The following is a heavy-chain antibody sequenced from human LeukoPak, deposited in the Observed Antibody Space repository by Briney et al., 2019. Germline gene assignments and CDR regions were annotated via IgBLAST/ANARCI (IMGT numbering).Heavy chain of an antibody. Sequence: SETLSLTCTVSGGSISSYYWSWIRQSAGKELEWIGRIYTSGSTNYNSSLKSRVTMSVDTSKNQFSLKLSSVTAADTAVYYCARDSGRSSGYLGFDYWGQGTLVTVSS. CDR1: GGSISSYY. D-gene: IGHD3-22*01. V-gene: IGHV4-4*07. J-gene: IGHJ4*02. CDR3: ARDSGRSSGYLGFDY. CDR2: IYTSGST.